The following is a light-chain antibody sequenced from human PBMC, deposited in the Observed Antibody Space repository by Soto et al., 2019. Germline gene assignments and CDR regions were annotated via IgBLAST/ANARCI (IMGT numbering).Light chain of an antibody. Sequence: EIVLTQSPGTLSLSPGERATLSCRSSQSVSSSYLAWYQHKPGQAPRLLIYDVSSRATGIPDRFSGSGSGTDFTLTISSLEPEDFAVYYCQQYGSSPTFGQGTKVEIK. CDR3: QQYGSSPT. CDR2: DVS. CDR1: QSVSSSY. J-gene: IGKJ1*01. V-gene: IGKV3-20*01.